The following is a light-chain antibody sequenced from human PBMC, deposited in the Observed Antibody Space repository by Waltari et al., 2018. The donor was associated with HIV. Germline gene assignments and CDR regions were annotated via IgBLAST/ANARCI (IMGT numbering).Light chain of an antibody. CDR1: SSNIGAGFD. V-gene: IGLV1-40*01. CDR3: QSYDSGLRGWV. Sequence: QSVLTQSPSVSGAPGQRVTISCTGTSSNIGAGFDVHWYQHLPGTAPKLLIFGDHHRPSGVPDRFSGSMSGTSASLAITWLQADDEAYYYCQSYDSGLRGWVFGGGTKLTVL. CDR2: GDH. J-gene: IGLJ3*02.